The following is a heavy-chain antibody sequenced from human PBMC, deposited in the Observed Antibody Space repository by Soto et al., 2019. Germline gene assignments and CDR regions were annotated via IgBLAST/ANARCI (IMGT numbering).Heavy chain of an antibody. Sequence: LRLSCAASGLTFSTYAMSWARQAPGKGLEWVSYISSSSSYTNYADSVKGRFTISRDNAKNSLYLQMNSLRAEDTAVYYCARGYYDSSGYSHDEYFQHWGQGTLVTVSS. CDR3: ARGYYDSSGYSHDEYFQH. CDR1: GLTFSTYA. D-gene: IGHD3-22*01. V-gene: IGHV3-11*05. CDR2: ISSSSSYT. J-gene: IGHJ1*01.